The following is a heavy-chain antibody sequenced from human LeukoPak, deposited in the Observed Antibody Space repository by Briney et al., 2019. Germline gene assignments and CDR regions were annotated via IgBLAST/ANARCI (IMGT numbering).Heavy chain of an antibody. CDR3: ARVSGSSLLSPMDV. CDR2: IYSGGNT. D-gene: IGHD2/OR15-2a*01. Sequence: PGGSLRLSCGASGFTVSTNYMSWVRQAPGKGLEWVSIIYSGGNTYYPDSVKGRFTISRDNSKNTLYLQMNSLRVDDTAVYYCARVSGSSLLSPMDVWGQGTTVTVSS. J-gene: IGHJ6*02. CDR1: GFTVSTNY. V-gene: IGHV3-53*01.